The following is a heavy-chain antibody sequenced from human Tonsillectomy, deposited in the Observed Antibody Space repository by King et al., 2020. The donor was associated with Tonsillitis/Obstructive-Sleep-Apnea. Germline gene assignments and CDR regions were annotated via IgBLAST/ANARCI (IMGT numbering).Heavy chain of an antibody. J-gene: IGHJ4*02. CDR2: INHSGGT. D-gene: IGHD3-9*01. CDR1: GGSFSGYY. V-gene: IGHV4-34*01. Sequence: VQLQQWGAGLFKPSETLSLTCAVYGGSFSGYYWSWIRQPPGKGLEWIGEINHSGGTNYNPSLKSRVTISVDTSRNQFSLKLSSVTAADTAVYYCATDYDILTAYYYWGQGTLVTVSS. CDR3: ATDYDILTAYYY.